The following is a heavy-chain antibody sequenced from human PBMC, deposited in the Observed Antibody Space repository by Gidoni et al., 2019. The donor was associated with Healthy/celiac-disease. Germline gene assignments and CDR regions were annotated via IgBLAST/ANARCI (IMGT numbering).Heavy chain of an antibody. CDR3: ATVVNGETNVLRFLEGLPLDY. CDR1: GYTLTELS. Sequence: QVQLVQSGAEVKKPGASVKVSCKVSGYTLTELSMHWVRQAPGKGLEWMGGFDPEDGETIYAQKFQGRVTMTEDTSTDTAYMELSSLRSEDTAVYYCATVVNGETNVLRFLEGLPLDYWGQGTLVTVSS. J-gene: IGHJ4*02. D-gene: IGHD3-3*01. CDR2: FDPEDGET. V-gene: IGHV1-24*01.